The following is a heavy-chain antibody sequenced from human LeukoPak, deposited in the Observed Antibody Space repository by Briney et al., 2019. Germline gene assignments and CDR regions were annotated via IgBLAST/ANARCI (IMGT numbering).Heavy chain of an antibody. Sequence: PGGSLRLSCAASGFTFSSNHMSWVRQAPGKGLEWVSVIYSGGSTDYAESVKGRFTISRDNSKNTLYLQMNSLRAEDTAVYHCARGPAGYNWGQGTLVTVSS. CDR3: ARGPAGYN. V-gene: IGHV3-53*01. CDR1: GFTFSSNH. J-gene: IGHJ4*02. D-gene: IGHD1-1*01. CDR2: IYSGGST.